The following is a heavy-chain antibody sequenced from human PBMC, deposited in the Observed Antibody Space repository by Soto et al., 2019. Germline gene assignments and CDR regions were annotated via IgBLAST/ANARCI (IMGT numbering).Heavy chain of an antibody. Sequence: QVQLVESGGGVVQPGRFLRLSCAASGFTFSSYGMHWVRQAPGKGLEWMAVIWYDGNSKDYGDSVRGRFTVSRDNSKNTLYLQMDSLRAEDTAVYYCARDSSSGEGFDFWGQGTLVTVSS. CDR2: IWYDGNSK. V-gene: IGHV3-33*01. D-gene: IGHD7-27*01. CDR1: GFTFSSYG. J-gene: IGHJ4*02. CDR3: ARDSSSGEGFDF.